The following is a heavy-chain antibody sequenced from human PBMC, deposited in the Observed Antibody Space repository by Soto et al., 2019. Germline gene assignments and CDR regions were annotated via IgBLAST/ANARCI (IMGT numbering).Heavy chain of an antibody. V-gene: IGHV3-30-3*01. CDR3: ARDPDSSGWYDY. D-gene: IGHD6-19*01. Sequence: GGSLRLSCAASGFTFSSYAMHWVRQAPGKGLEWVAVISYDGSNKYYADSVKGRFTISRDNSKNTLYLQMNSLRAEDTAVYYCARDPDSSGWYDYWGQGTLVTVSS. CDR1: GFTFSSYA. J-gene: IGHJ4*02. CDR2: ISYDGSNK.